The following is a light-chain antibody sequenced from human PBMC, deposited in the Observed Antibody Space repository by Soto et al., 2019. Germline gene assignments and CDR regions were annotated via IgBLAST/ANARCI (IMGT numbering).Light chain of an antibody. J-gene: IGLJ2*01. CDR1: SGSIASNY. CDR3: QSYDSSNGVV. V-gene: IGLV6-57*03. CDR2: EDN. Sequence: NFMLTQPHSVSESPGKTVTISCTRSSGSIASNYVQWYQQRPAGAPTTVIYEDNQRPSGVPDRFSGSIDSSSNSASLTLSGLKTEDEADYYCQSYDSSNGVVFGGGTKLTVL.